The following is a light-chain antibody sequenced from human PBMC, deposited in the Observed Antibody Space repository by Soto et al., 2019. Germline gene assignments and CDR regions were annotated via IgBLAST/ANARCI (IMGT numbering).Light chain of an antibody. V-gene: IGLV2-14*01. J-gene: IGLJ1*01. CDR3: SSYTARNILEV. CDR2: EVG. Sequence: QSALTQPASVSGSPGQSITISCTGTGSDISAYNYVSWYQQHPGKAPKLMIYEVGDRPSGLSNRFSGSKSGNTASLTISRLQAEDEADYYCSSYTARNILEVFGTGTKLTVL. CDR1: GSDISAYNY.